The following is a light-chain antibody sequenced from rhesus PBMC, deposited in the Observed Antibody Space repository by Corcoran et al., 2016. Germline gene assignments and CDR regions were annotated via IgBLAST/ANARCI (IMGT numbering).Light chain of an antibody. Sequence: DIQMTQSPSSLSASVGDTVTITCRASQGISSYLAWYQQKLGKAPKLLFYKASTLQRGVPSRFSGSGSGTDFTLTISSLQPEDFATYYCQQHNSYPLTFGGGTKVEIK. V-gene: IGKV1-25*01. CDR3: QQHNSYPLT. CDR2: KAS. J-gene: IGKJ4*01. CDR1: QGISSY.